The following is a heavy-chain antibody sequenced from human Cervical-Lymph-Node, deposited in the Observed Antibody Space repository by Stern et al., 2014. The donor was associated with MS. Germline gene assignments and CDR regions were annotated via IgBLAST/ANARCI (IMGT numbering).Heavy chain of an antibody. V-gene: IGHV2-5*02. CDR2: IYWDDDK. CDR3: AHSRVKYCRGGTCYSSLFDY. D-gene: IGHD2-15*01. Sequence: QITLKESGPTLVKPTQTVTLTCTLSGFSVATAGVGVGWIRQPPGKDLEWLALIYWDDDKLYSPSLKNRLTIIKDTSKNQVVLTMTNVDPVDTATYYCAHSRVKYCRGGTCYSSLFDYWGQGTLVTVSS. CDR1: GFSVATAGVG. J-gene: IGHJ4*02.